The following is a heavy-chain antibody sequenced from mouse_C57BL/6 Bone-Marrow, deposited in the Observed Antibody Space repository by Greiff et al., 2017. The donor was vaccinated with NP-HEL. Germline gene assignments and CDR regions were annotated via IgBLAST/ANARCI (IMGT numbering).Heavy chain of an antibody. J-gene: IGHJ4*01. Sequence: QVHVKQSGAELVKPGASVKLSCKASGYTFTSYWMHWVQQRPGQGLEWIGYINPSSGYTNYPQKFKDQATLTADHSSSTAYLQLSSLTYEDSAVYYCARYRASTGTRAMDYGGQGTAVTVSA. CDR3: ARYRASTGTRAMDY. D-gene: IGHD4-1*02. V-gene: IGHV1-7*01. CDR2: INPSSGYT. CDR1: GYTFTSYW.